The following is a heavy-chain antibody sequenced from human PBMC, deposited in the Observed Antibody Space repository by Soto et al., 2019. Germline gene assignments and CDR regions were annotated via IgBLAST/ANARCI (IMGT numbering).Heavy chain of an antibody. V-gene: IGHV3-7*01. J-gene: IGHJ5*02. CDR3: ARYDFWIPGNFDP. D-gene: IGHD3-3*01. CDR2: IKHDGSAK. CDR1: GFTVSSYG. Sequence: PGGSLRLSCAASGFTVSSYGMHWVRQAPGKVLEWVAYIKHDGSAKSYVDSVKGRFSISRDNAKNSIYLQMNSLRVEDTAVYYCARYDFWIPGNFDPWGQGALVTVSS.